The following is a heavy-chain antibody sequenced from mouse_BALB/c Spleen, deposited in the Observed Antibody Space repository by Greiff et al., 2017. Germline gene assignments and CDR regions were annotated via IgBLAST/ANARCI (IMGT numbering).Heavy chain of an antibody. CDR1: GYTFTSYY. J-gene: IGHJ4*01. CDR2: INPSNGGT. D-gene: IGHD3-3*01. CDR3: ARKGGPYYAMDY. V-gene: IGHV1S81*02. Sequence: VQLQESGAELVKPGASVKLSCKASGYTFTSYYMYWVKQRPGQGLEWIGEINPSNGGTNFNEKFKSKATLTVDKSSSTAYMQLSSLTSEDSAVYYCARKGGPYYAMDYWGQGTSVTVSS.